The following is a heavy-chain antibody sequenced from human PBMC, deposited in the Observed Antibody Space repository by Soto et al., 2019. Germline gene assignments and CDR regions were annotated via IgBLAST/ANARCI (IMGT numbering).Heavy chain of an antibody. CDR1: GFTFSSYD. J-gene: IGHJ4*02. CDR2: IGTAGDT. Sequence: GGSLRLSCAASGFTFSSYDMHWVRQATGKGLEWVSAIGTAGDTYYPGSVKGRFTISRENAKNSLYLQMNSRRAGDTAVYYCARVRYYDSSGYYFDYWGQGTLVTVSS. V-gene: IGHV3-13*01. CDR3: ARVRYYDSSGYYFDY. D-gene: IGHD3-22*01.